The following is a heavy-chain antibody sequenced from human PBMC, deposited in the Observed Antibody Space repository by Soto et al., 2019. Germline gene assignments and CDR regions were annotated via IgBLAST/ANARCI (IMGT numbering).Heavy chain of an antibody. CDR2: INPNSGGT. D-gene: IGHD3-16*01. V-gene: IGHV1-2*02. J-gene: IGHJ4*02. CDR1: GYTFTDYY. CDR3: ATLGAAAFDH. Sequence: QVQLVQSGAEVKKPGASVKVSCKASGYTFTDYYIHWVRQAPGQGLECLGWINPNSGGTNYAQKCQGRVTMTRDTSISTAYMELSRLRFDDTAVYFCATLGAAAFDHWGQGTLVTVPS.